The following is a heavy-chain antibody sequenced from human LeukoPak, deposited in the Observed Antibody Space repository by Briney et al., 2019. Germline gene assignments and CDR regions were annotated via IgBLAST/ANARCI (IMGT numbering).Heavy chain of an antibody. D-gene: IGHD6-13*01. CDR1: GGSISSNSDF. Sequence: PSETLSLTCTVSGGSISSNSDFWGWIRQPPGKGLEWIGSIYCSGITHYSPPLKSRVTVSVDTSKNQFSLRLTSVTAADTAVYYCARHGRSSSSWYYFNYWGQGILVTVSS. CDR2: IYCSGIT. V-gene: IGHV4-39*01. CDR3: ARHGRSSSSWYYFNY. J-gene: IGHJ4*02.